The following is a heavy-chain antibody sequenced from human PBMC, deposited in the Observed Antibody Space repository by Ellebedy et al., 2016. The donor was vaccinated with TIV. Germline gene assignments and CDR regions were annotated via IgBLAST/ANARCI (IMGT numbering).Heavy chain of an antibody. J-gene: IGHJ6*02. CDR1: GYTFTSYD. Sequence: APVKVSCKASGYTFTSYDINWVRQATGQGLEWMGWMNPNSGNTGYAQRFQGRVTITRNTSISTAYMELSSLRSEDTAVYYCARLYSSSWYPYYYYGMDVWGQGTTVTVSS. V-gene: IGHV1-8*03. D-gene: IGHD6-13*01. CDR2: MNPNSGNT. CDR3: ARLYSSSWYPYYYYGMDV.